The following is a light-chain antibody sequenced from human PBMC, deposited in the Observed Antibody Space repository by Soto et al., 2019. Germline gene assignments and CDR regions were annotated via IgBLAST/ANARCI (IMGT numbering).Light chain of an antibody. V-gene: IGLV2-14*01. Sequence: QSVLTQPASVSGSPGQSITISCTGTSSDVGNYKYVSWYQQHPGKAPKLMIYEVSNRPSGVSNRFSGSKSGNTASLTISGLQAEDETDYYRFSYTSSGTYVLGTGTKATVL. CDR1: SSDVGNYKY. J-gene: IGLJ1*01. CDR3: FSYTSSGTYV. CDR2: EVS.